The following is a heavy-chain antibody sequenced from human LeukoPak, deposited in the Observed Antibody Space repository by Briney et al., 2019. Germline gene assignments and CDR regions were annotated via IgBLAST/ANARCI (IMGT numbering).Heavy chain of an antibody. Sequence: SETLSLTCTVSGVSINSYYWSWIRQPPGKGLGWIGYIYYSGSTNYNPSLKSRVTISVDTSKNQFSLKLSSVTAADTAVYYCARGRYCSGGSCYAWFDPWGQGTLVTVSS. CDR1: GVSINSYY. CDR3: ARGRYCSGGSCYAWFDP. V-gene: IGHV4-59*01. D-gene: IGHD2-15*01. CDR2: IYYSGST. J-gene: IGHJ5*02.